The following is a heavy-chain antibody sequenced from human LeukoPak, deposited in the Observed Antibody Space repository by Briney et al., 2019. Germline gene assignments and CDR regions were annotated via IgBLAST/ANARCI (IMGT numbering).Heavy chain of an antibody. CDR1: GFTFSSYG. Sequence: GGSLRLSCAASGFTFSSYGMGWVRQAPGKGLEWVSSLSGSGGSTYYADSVKGRFTISRDNSKNTLYLQMNSLRAEDTAVYYCARDNYDSSGPYYFDYWGQGTLVTVSS. CDR3: ARDNYDSSGPYYFDY. V-gene: IGHV3-23*01. D-gene: IGHD3-22*01. J-gene: IGHJ4*02. CDR2: LSGSGGST.